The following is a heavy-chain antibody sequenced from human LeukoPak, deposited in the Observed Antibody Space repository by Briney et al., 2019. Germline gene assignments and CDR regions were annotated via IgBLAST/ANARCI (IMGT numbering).Heavy chain of an antibody. Sequence: GGSLRLSCEASGFTFSSYWLSWVRQAPGQGLEWVANIRDDGGEIYYVDYVKGRFTMSRDNAKSSLFLQMNSLRAEDAAVYYCARDKPRGSYYGSIFDSWGQGTLVTVSS. D-gene: IGHD1-26*01. CDR2: IRDDGGEI. CDR3: ARDKPRGSYYGSIFDS. CDR1: GFTFSSYW. V-gene: IGHV3-7*01. J-gene: IGHJ4*02.